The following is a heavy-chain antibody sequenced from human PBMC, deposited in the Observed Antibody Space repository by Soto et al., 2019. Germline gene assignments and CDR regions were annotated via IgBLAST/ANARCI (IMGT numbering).Heavy chain of an antibody. CDR3: GRDAEKSYHYYAMDV. Sequence: QVQLVQSGAEVKKPGASVKVSCRASGYTFTSHYIHWVRQAPGQGLEWMGTINPSGGGTIYAQKFQGRVTVTRDTCTSTVYRALSSLRSEDTAVYYCGRDAEKSYHYYAMDVWGQGTTVTVSS. V-gene: IGHV1-46*03. CDR2: INPSGGGT. CDR1: GYTFTSHY. D-gene: IGHD2-2*01. J-gene: IGHJ6*02.